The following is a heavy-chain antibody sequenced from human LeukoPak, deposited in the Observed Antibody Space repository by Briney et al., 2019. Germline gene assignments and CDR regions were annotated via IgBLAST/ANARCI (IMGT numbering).Heavy chain of an antibody. CDR2: IYPGDSDT. CDR1: GYSFTSYW. CDR3: ARTYSSSWTMGPNWFDP. V-gene: IGHV5-51*01. D-gene: IGHD6-13*01. J-gene: IGHJ5*02. Sequence: PGESLKISCKGSGYSFTSYWIGWVRQMPGKGLEWMGIIYPGDSDTRYSPSFQGQVTISADKSISTAYLQWSSLKASDTAMYYCARTYSSSWTMGPNWFDPWGQGTLVTVSS.